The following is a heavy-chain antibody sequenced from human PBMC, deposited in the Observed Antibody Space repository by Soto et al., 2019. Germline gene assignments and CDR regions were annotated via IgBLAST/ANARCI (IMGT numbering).Heavy chain of an antibody. D-gene: IGHD5-12*01. J-gene: IGHJ4*02. CDR2: IATHGGDT. Sequence: EVHLVESGGGLAQPGGSLRLSCAASGFTFSDHWMHWVRQTPGKGMVWVSSIATHGGDTNYADSVKGRFTISRDNAKNTLFLLLHSLRVEDTARYYCVRGTRPWRGVDYWGQGALVTV. CDR3: VRGTRPWRGVDY. V-gene: IGHV3-74*01. CDR1: GFTFSDHW.